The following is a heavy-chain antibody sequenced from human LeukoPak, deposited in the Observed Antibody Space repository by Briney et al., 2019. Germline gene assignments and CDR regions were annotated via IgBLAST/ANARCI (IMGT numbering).Heavy chain of an antibody. J-gene: IGHJ4*02. V-gene: IGHV4-34*01. D-gene: IGHD1-14*01. Sequence: SETLSLTCAVYGGSFSGYYWSWIRQPPGKGLEWIGEINHSGSTNYNPSLKSRVTISVDTSKNQFSLKLSSVTAADTAVYYCAKDLTIRGPPVGQLDYWGQGTLVTVSS. CDR2: INHSGST. CDR3: AKDLTIRGPPVGQLDY. CDR1: GGSFSGYY.